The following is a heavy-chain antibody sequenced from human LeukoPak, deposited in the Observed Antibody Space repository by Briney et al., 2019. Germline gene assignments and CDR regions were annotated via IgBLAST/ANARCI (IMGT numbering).Heavy chain of an antibody. Sequence: SETLSLTCTVSGGSIGTYYWSWLRQSPGKGLEWIGYIYHSGSTNCNPSLKSRVTMSVDTSKNQFSLKLSSVTAADTAVYYCARAGYSGSDSSVWGQGTLVTVSS. D-gene: IGHD5-12*01. V-gene: IGHV4-59*01. J-gene: IGHJ4*02. CDR1: GGSIGTYY. CDR3: ARAGYSGSDSSV. CDR2: IYHSGST.